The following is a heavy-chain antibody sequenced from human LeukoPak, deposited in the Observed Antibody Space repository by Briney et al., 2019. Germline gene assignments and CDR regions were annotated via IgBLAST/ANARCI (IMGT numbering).Heavy chain of an antibody. V-gene: IGHV3-23*01. D-gene: IGHD6-6*01. CDR2: ISGSGGST. CDR3: AKVFSSSFDY. CDR1: TFTFSSYA. Sequence: GGSLRLSCSASTFTFSSYAMSWVRQAPGKGLEWVSAISGSGGSTYYADSVKGRFTISRDNSKNTLYLQMNSLRAEDTAVYYCAKVFSSSFDYWGQGTLVTVSS. J-gene: IGHJ4*02.